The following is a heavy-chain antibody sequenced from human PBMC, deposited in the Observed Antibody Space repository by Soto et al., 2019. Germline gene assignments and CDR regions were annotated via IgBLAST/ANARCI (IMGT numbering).Heavy chain of an antibody. CDR2: IFASGGT. J-gene: IGHJ4*02. D-gene: IGHD3-9*01. Sequence: SETLSLTCSVSGGSISNYRWSWVRQPAGKGLEWIGRIFASGGTNYNPSLQSRLTMSVDTSKNQFSLTLNSVTAADTAVYYCTRGNFETTARFYWGQGILVTV. V-gene: IGHV4-4*07. CDR3: TRGNFETTARFY. CDR1: GGSISNYR.